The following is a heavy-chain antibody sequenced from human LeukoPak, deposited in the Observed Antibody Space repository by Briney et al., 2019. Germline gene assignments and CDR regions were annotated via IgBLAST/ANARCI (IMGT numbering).Heavy chain of an antibody. CDR3: AFGYGSGSYYMFDY. Sequence: GESLKISCQGSGYSFTNSWIGWVRQMPGKGLEWMGIIYPGDSDTTYSPSFQGQVTISADKSITTTYLQWSNLKASDTAMYYCAFGYGSGSYYMFDYWGQGALVTVSS. CDR2: IYPGDSDT. D-gene: IGHD3-10*01. V-gene: IGHV5-51*01. J-gene: IGHJ4*02. CDR1: GYSFTNSW.